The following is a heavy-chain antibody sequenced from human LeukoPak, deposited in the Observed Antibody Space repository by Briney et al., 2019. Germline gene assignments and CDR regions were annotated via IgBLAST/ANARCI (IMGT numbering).Heavy chain of an antibody. CDR2: IIPILGIA. D-gene: IGHD5-24*01. CDR3: ARVRDGYNSDYFDY. CDR1: GGTFSSYA. Sequence: ASVKVSCKASGGTFSSYATSWVRQAPGQGLEWMGRIIPILGIANYAQKFQGRVTITADKSTSTAYMELSSLRSEDTAVYYCARVRDGYNSDYFDYWGQGTLVTVSS. J-gene: IGHJ4*02. V-gene: IGHV1-69*04.